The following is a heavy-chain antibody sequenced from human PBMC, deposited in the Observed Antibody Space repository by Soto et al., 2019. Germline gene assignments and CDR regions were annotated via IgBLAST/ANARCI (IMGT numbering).Heavy chain of an antibody. J-gene: IGHJ4*02. CDR1: GFTFSSYG. V-gene: IGHV3-30*18. CDR3: AKGGDFDY. CDR2: ISYDGSNK. Sequence: QVQLVESGGGVVQPGRSLRLSCAASGFTFSSYGMHWVRQAPGKGLEWVAVISYDGSNKYYAYSVKGRFTISRDNSKNTLYLQMNSLRAEDTAVYYCAKGGDFDYWGQGTLVTVSS.